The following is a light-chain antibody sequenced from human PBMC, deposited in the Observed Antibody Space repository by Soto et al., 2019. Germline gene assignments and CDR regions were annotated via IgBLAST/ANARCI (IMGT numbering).Light chain of an antibody. CDR3: QRYNAAPFT. CDR1: QVIGKY. CDR2: AAS. V-gene: IGKV1-27*01. Sequence: DIQMTQSPSSLSASVQDSVTITCRASQVIGKYLAWYQQKPGKVPKLLIQAASTLQSGVPYRFSGSGSGTDFTLTINNLQPEDVATYYCQRYNAAPFTFGPGTKVDIK. J-gene: IGKJ3*01.